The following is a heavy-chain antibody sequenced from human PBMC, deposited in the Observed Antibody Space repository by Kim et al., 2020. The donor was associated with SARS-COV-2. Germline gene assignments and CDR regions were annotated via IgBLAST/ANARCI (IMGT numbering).Heavy chain of an antibody. CDR2: IDPSDSYT. V-gene: IGHV5-10-1*01. CDR1: GYSFTSYW. D-gene: IGHD5-12*01. CDR3: ASLGQYSGYEVYGMDV. J-gene: IGHJ6*02. Sequence: GESLKISCKGSGYSFTSYWISWVRQMPGKGLEWMGRIDPSDSYTNYSPSFQGHVTISADKSISTAYLQWSSLKASDTAMYYCASLGQYSGYEVYGMDVWGQGTTVTVSS.